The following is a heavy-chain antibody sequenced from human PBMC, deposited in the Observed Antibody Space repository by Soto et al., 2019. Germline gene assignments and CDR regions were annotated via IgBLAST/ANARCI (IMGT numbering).Heavy chain of an antibody. CDR2: IIPIFGTA. V-gene: IGHV1-69*01. CDR3: ASLWDNYYDSSGSTGWFDR. J-gene: IGHJ5*02. D-gene: IGHD3-22*01. CDR1: GGTFSSYA. Sequence: QVQLVQSGAEVKKPGSSVKVSCKASGGTFSSYAISWVRQAPGQGLEWMGGIIPIFGTANYAQKFQGRVTITADESTSTDNMELSSLRSEDTGVYYCASLWDNYYDSSGSTGWFDRWGQGTLVTVSS.